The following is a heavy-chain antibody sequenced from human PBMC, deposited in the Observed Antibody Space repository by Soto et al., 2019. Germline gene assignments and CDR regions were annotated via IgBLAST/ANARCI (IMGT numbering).Heavy chain of an antibody. CDR2: IYDSGST. CDR1: GVSISRSGYF. J-gene: IGHJ4*02. V-gene: IGHV4-31*03. Sequence: QVQLQESGPGLVKPSQTLSLTCTVSGVSISRSGYFWSWVRQHSGKGLEWIGYIYDSGSTDYNPSLKSRVSLSVDTSKNQFSLNLTSVTAADKAMYYCARSSRSYFDYWGQGTLVTVSS. CDR3: ARSSRSYFDY.